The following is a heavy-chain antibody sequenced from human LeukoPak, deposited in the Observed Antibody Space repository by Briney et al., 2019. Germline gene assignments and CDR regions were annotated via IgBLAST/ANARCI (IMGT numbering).Heavy chain of an antibody. CDR3: AREGREWLLPDY. CDR1: GGSFSGYY. Sequence: SETLSLTCAVYGGSFSGYYWSWIRQPPGKGLEWIGEINHSGSTNYNPSLKSRVTISVDTSKNQFSLKLSSVTAADTAVYYCAREGREWLLPDYWGQGTLVIVSS. J-gene: IGHJ4*02. D-gene: IGHD3-3*01. CDR2: INHSGST. V-gene: IGHV4-34*01.